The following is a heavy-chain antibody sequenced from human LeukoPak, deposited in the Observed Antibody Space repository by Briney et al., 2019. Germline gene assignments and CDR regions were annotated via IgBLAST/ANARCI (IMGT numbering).Heavy chain of an antibody. CDR1: RYTFTSYG. CDR2: ISAYNGNT. D-gene: IGHD2-15*01. Sequence: ASVKVSCKASRYTFTSYGISWVRQAPGQGLEWMGWISAYNGNTNYAQKLQGRVTMTTDTSTSTAYMELRSLRSDDTAVYYCARDKGVVVAATPGFHGYWGQGTLVTVSS. CDR3: ARDKGVVVAATPGFHGY. J-gene: IGHJ4*02. V-gene: IGHV1-18*01.